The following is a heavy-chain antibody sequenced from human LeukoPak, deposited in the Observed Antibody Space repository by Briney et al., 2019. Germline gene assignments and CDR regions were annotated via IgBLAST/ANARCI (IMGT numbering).Heavy chain of an antibody. J-gene: IGHJ3*02. CDR1: GGSISSGGYS. V-gene: IGHV4-30-2*01. CDR3: ARAYSGYDRDDAFDI. Sequence: PSQTLSLTCAVSGGSISSGGYSWSWIRQPPGKGLEWIGYIYHSGSTYYNPSLKSRVTISVDRSKNQFSLKLSSVTAADTAVYYCARAYSGYDRDDAFDIWGQGTMVTVSS. CDR2: IYHSGST. D-gene: IGHD5-12*01.